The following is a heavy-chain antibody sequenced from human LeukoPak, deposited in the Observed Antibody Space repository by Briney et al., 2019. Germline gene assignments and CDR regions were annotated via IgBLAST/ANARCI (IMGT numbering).Heavy chain of an antibody. D-gene: IGHD3-10*01. Sequence: GGSLRLSCAASGFTFSTYNMNWVRQTPGKGLEWVSSITSSSAYTFYADSVRGRFTISRDNSKNTLYLQMNSLRAGDTAVYYCAKTLWFGEFPTLYYFDYWGQGTLVTVSS. CDR1: GFTFSTYN. J-gene: IGHJ4*02. V-gene: IGHV3-21*04. CDR3: AKTLWFGEFPTLYYFDY. CDR2: ITSSSAYT.